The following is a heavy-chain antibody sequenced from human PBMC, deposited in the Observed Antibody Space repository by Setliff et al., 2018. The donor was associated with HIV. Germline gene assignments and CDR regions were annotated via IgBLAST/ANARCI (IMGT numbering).Heavy chain of an antibody. D-gene: IGHD3-22*01. Sequence: TLSLTCTVSGGSISSYYWSWIRQSPGKGLEWIGYVYYTGSTNYNPSLKSRVTISIDTSKNQFSLKLSSVTAADTAVYYCARHQGKYYDSSGYSGWFFDLWGRGTLVTVSS. J-gene: IGHJ2*01. CDR2: VYYTGST. CDR3: ARHQGKYYDSSGYSGWFFDL. V-gene: IGHV4-59*08. CDR1: GGSISSYY.